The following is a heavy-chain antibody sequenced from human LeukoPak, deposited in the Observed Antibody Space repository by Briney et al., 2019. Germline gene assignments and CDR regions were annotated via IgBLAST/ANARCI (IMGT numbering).Heavy chain of an antibody. J-gene: IGHJ4*02. V-gene: IGHV3-30-3*01. CDR2: ISYDVSNK. Sequence: GRSLRLSCAASGFTFSSYAIHWVRQAPGKGLERVAVISYDVSNKYYADSVKGRFTISRDNSKNTLYLQMNSLRAEDTAVYYCAKDQIKGRYSYGYMIDYWGQGTLVTVSS. D-gene: IGHD5-18*01. CDR1: GFTFSSYA. CDR3: AKDQIKGRYSYGYMIDY.